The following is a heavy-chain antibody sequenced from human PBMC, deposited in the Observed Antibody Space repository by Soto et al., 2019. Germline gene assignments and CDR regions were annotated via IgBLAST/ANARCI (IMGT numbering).Heavy chain of an antibody. Sequence: ASVKVSCKASGYTFTNYGISWVRQAPGQGLEWMGWISAYKGNTNYAQKLQGRVTMTTDTSTSTAYMELRSLRSDDTAVYYCARDIVVVVAASRFAGFDIWGQGTMVTVSS. CDR1: GYTFTNYG. D-gene: IGHD2-15*01. J-gene: IGHJ3*02. V-gene: IGHV1-18*01. CDR2: ISAYKGNT. CDR3: ARDIVVVVAASRFAGFDI.